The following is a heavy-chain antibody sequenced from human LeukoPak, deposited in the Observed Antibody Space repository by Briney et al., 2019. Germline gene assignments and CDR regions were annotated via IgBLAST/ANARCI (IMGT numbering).Heavy chain of an antibody. CDR1: GFPFSRYA. J-gene: IGHJ5*02. D-gene: IGHD2-2*01. V-gene: IGHV3-23*01. Sequence: GSLGLSFAASGFPFSRYAMSWGRPGPGKGVGWVSAISGSGGSTYYADSVKGRFTISRDNSKNTLYLQMNSLRAEDTAVYYCAKNRVVVPAAMRSWGQGTLVTVSS. CDR3: AKNRVVVPAAMRS. CDR2: ISGSGGST.